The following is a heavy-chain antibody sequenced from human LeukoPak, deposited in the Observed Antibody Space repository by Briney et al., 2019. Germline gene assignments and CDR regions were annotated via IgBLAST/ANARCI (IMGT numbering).Heavy chain of an antibody. Sequence: PSETLSLTCAVSGGSISSSSNYYWGWIRQSPGKGLEWVGSIYYTGTTYYNPSLNSRVTISVDSSKGQFSLKLTSMTAADTAVYYCARLERGYNHPKGFDSWGQGALVTVSS. CDR2: IYYTGTT. D-gene: IGHD5-24*01. CDR3: ARLERGYNHPKGFDS. V-gene: IGHV4-39*01. CDR1: GGSISSSSNYY. J-gene: IGHJ4*02.